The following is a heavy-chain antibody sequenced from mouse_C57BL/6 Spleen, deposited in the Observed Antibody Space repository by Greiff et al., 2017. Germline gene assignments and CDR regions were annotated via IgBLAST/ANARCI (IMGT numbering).Heavy chain of an antibody. J-gene: IGHJ4*01. CDR2: ISSGSSTI. D-gene: IGHD2-2*01. CDR3: ARPDGYDSASYYAMDY. V-gene: IGHV5-17*01. Sequence: EVQGVESGGGLVKPGGSLKLSCAASGFTFSDSGMHWVRQAPEKGLEWVAYISSGSSTIYYADTVKGPFTISRDNAKNTLFLQMTSLRSEDTAMYYCARPDGYDSASYYAMDYWGQGTSVTVSS. CDR1: GFTFSDSG.